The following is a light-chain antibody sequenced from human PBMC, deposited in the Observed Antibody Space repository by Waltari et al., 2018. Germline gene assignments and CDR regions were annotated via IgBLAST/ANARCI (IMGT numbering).Light chain of an antibody. CDR3: MQVLQNPT. CDR1: QSLLHNNGHIY. CDR2: LGS. V-gene: IGKV2-28*01. J-gene: IGKJ2*01. Sequence: EIVMTKSPPSLPVPPGAPASISCRSSQSLLHNNGHIYLDWYLQKPGQSPQLLIYLGSTRAAGVPDRFSAGGSGTDFTLRISGVEADDVGLYYCMQVLQNPTFGQGTRLEIK.